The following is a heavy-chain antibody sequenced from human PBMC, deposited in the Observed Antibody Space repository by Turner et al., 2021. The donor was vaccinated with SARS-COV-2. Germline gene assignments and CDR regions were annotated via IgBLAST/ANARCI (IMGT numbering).Heavy chain of an antibody. CDR2: ISYDGSNK. Sequence: QVQLVESGGGVVKHGRSLRLSCAASGFTFSSYGMHWVRQAPGKGLEWVAVISYDGSNKYYADSVKGRFTISRDNSKNTLYLQMNSLRAEDTAVYYCAKGGWYYDILTGSYFEYWGQGTLITVSS. D-gene: IGHD3-9*01. V-gene: IGHV3-30*18. CDR3: AKGGWYYDILTGSYFEY. J-gene: IGHJ4*02. CDR1: GFTFSSYG.